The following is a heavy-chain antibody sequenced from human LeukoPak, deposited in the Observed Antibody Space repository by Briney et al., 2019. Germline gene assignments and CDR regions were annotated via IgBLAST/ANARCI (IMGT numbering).Heavy chain of an antibody. Sequence: GGALRLSCAASGFTFSSYAMSWVRQAPGKGLEWVSAISGSGGSTYYADSVKGRFTISRDNSKNTLYLQMNSLRAEDTAVYYCAKDLDIVATTLPGYWGQGTLVTVSS. CDR3: AKDLDIVATTLPGY. CDR2: ISGSGGST. CDR1: GFTFSSYA. D-gene: IGHD5-12*01. J-gene: IGHJ4*02. V-gene: IGHV3-23*01.